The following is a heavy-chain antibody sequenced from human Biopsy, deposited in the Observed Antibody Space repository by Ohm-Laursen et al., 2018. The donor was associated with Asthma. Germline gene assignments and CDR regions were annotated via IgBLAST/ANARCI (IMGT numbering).Heavy chain of an antibody. CDR3: ARTYYDFLTGQVKDVFGV. D-gene: IGHD3-9*01. Sequence: ASVKVSCKASGYNFISFAIHWVRQAPGQRLEWMGWVNIGNGDTKYSQKFQGRVTIARDTSASTAYMELRSLRSEDTATYYCARTYYDFLTGQVKDVFGVWGQGTMVTVSS. CDR1: GYNFISFA. V-gene: IGHV1-3*04. CDR2: VNIGNGDT. J-gene: IGHJ3*01.